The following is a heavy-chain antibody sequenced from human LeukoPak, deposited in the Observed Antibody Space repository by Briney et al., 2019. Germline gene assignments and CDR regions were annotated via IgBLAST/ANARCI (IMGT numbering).Heavy chain of an antibody. CDR3: ARPMASSPYNWFDP. Sequence: RASVKVSCKASGGTFSSYAISWVRQAPGQGLEWMGGINPIFGTANYAQKFQGRVTITADESTSTAYMELSSLGSEDTAVYYCARPMASSPYNWFDPWGQGTLVTVSS. D-gene: IGHD3-10*01. V-gene: IGHV1-69*13. J-gene: IGHJ5*02. CDR2: INPIFGTA. CDR1: GGTFSSYA.